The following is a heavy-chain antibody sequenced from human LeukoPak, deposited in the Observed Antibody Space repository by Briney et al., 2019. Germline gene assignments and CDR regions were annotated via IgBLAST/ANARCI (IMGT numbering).Heavy chain of an antibody. CDR1: GYTFTSYY. J-gene: IGHJ4*02. V-gene: IGHV1-46*01. Sequence: GASVKVSCKASGYTFTSYYLHWVRQAPGQGLEWMSIINPSGASTSYEQKLQGRVTMTSDTSTSRVYMELSSLRSEDTAVYYCARGIVTAAGTGGWYFDYWGQGTLVTVSS. D-gene: IGHD6-13*01. CDR2: INPSGAST. CDR3: ARGIVTAAGTGGWYFDY.